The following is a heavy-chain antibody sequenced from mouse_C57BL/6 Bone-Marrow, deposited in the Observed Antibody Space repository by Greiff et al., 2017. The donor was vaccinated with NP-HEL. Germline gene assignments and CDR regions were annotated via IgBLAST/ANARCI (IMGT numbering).Heavy chain of an antibody. CDR3: ARPIRDYYGSSYGYFDV. J-gene: IGHJ1*03. V-gene: IGHV1-81*01. CDR2: IYPRSGNT. D-gene: IGHD1-1*01. CDR1: GYTFTSYG. Sequence: QVQLQQSGAELARPGASVKLSCKASGYTFTSYGISWVKQRTGQGLEWIGEIYPRSGNTYYNEKFKGKATLTADKSSSTAYMELRSLTSEDSAVYFCARPIRDYYGSSYGYFDVWGTGTTVTVSS.